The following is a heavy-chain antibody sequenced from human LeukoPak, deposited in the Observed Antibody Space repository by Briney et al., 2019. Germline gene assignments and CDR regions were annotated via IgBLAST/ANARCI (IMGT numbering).Heavy chain of an antibody. J-gene: IGHJ4*02. V-gene: IGHV4-59*01. D-gene: IGHD3-10*01. CDR3: ARFVLPYYYGSGSHYFDY. CDR1: GGSISSYY. Sequence: SETLSLTCTVSGGSISSYYWNWIRQPPAKGLEWIGYIYYSGTTNYNPSLKSRVSMSVDTSKNQFSLKLSSVTAADTAVYYCARFVLPYYYGSGSHYFDYWGQGTLVTVSS. CDR2: IYYSGTT.